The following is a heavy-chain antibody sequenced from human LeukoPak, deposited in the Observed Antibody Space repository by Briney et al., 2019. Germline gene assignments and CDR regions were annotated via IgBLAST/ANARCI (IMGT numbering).Heavy chain of an antibody. CDR1: GYSFTSYW. J-gene: IGHJ5*02. CDR2: IYPGDSDT. D-gene: IGHD2-2*01. V-gene: IGHV5-51*01. CDR3: ARQPPCSSTSYPAFDP. Sequence: GESLKISCKGSGYSFTSYWIGWVRQMPGKGLEWMGIIYPGDSDTRYSPSFQGQVTISADKSISTAYLQWSSLKASDTAMYYCARQPPCSSTSYPAFDPWGQGTLVTVSS.